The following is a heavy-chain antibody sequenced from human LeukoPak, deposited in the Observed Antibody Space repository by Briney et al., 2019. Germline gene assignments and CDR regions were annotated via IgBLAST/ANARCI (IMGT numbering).Heavy chain of an antibody. V-gene: IGHV3-48*01. J-gene: IGHJ4*02. CDR3: VRDNPRCCGVVPVNIDDF. Sequence: GRSLRLSCEASGFTFRDYWMHWVSQAPGKGRVWVSYISYDSAIKYYADSVRGRFTISRDNAKNSLSLQMHSLRAEDTAVYYCVRDNPRCCGVVPVNIDDFWGQGTLVTVSS. D-gene: IGHD2-15*01. CDR1: GFTFRDYW. CDR2: ISYDSAIK.